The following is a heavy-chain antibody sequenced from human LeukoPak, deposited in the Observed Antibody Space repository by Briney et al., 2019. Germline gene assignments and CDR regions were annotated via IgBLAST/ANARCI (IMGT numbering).Heavy chain of an antibody. Sequence: SVNVSCKASVGTLSSYSISWVRQAPARGLVCMGGIIPIFGTANYAQKFQGRVTITADESTSTAYMELSSLRSEDTAVYYCASVGGKGSDAFDIWGQGTMVTVSS. CDR1: VGTLSSYS. D-gene: IGHD1-26*01. J-gene: IGHJ3*02. CDR2: IIPIFGTA. CDR3: ASVGGKGSDAFDI. V-gene: IGHV1-69*13.